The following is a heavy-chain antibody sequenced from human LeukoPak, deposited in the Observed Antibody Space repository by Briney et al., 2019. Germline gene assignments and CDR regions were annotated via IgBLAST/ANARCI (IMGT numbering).Heavy chain of an antibody. V-gene: IGHV3-23*01. D-gene: IGHD2-15*01. J-gene: IGHJ5*02. CDR2: ITGSGSTT. CDR1: GFAFSNYG. CDR3: AKDYSEWCSRWFDP. Sequence: QSGGSLRLSCAASGFAFSNYGMNWVRQAPGKGLEWVSGITGSGSTTYYADSVKGRFTISRDNSKNTLYLQMNSLRAEDTAVYYCAKDYSEWCSRWFDPWGQGTLVTVSS.